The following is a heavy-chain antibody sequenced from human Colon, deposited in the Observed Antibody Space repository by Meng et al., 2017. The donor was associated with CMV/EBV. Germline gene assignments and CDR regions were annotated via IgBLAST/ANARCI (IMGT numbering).Heavy chain of an antibody. D-gene: IGHD3-3*01. J-gene: IGHJ4*02. CDR2: IRFDETDG. V-gene: IGHV3-30*02. CDR1: GFSFSDNG. Sequence: GESLKISCAASGFSFSDNGMHWLRQAPGKGLEWVAFIRFDETDGHYADSVRGRFTISRDNARNSLYLQMNSLRAEDTAVYYCARIHYDSWSGYYRDYWGQGALVTVSS. CDR3: ARIHYDSWSGYYRDY.